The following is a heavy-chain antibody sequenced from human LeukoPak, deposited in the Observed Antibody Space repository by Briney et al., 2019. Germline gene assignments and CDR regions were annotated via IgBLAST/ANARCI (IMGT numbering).Heavy chain of an antibody. CDR1: GFTLSNYS. CDR3: ARDLAYGDDGL. D-gene: IGHD4-17*01. V-gene: IGHV3-21*01. J-gene: IGHJ4*02. Sequence: PGGSLRPPCAASGFTLSNYSMNWVRQAPGKGLEWVAFISSSSSYIFYADSLKGRFTISRDNAKNSLYLQMNSLRADDTAVYYCARDLAYGDDGLWGQGTLVTVSS. CDR2: ISSSSSYI.